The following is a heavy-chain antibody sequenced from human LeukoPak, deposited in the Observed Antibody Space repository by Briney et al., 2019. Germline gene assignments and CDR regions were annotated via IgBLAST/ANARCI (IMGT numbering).Heavy chain of an antibody. CDR2: ISWNSGSI. D-gene: IGHD3-10*01. CDR3: AKLGWFGELPPFDP. J-gene: IGHJ5*02. V-gene: IGHV3-9*01. CDR1: GFTFDDYA. Sequence: PGRSLRLSCAASGFTFDDYAMHWVRQAPGKGLEWVSGISWNSGSIGYADSVKGRFTISGDNAKNSLYLQMNSLRAEDTALYYCAKLGWFGELPPFDPWGQGTLVTVSS.